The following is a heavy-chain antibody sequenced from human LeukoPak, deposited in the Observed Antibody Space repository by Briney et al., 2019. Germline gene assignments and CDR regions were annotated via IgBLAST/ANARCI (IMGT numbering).Heavy chain of an antibody. V-gene: IGHV3-21*01. Sequence: GESLKISFAASGXNFSHYTMTWVRQAPGKGLEWVSSISSGGRYIYYSDSLRGRFTVSRDDATNSLSLLMNSLRAEDTALYYCARASILPRCFGGSCFAPLDCWGQGSLVTVSS. CDR2: ISSGGRYI. CDR3: ARASILPRCFGGSCFAPLDC. D-gene: IGHD2-15*01. J-gene: IGHJ4*02. CDR1: GXNFSHYT.